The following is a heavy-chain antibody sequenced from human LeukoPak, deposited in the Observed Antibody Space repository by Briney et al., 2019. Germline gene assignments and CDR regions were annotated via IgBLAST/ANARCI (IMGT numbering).Heavy chain of an antibody. CDR3: ARSEIVVVIFVPPSNAFDI. D-gene: IGHD3-22*01. CDR2: INTNTGNP. J-gene: IGHJ3*02. CDR1: GYTFTSYA. V-gene: IGHV7-4-1*02. Sequence: GASVKVSCKASGYTFTSYAMNWVRQAPGQGLEWMGWINTNTGNPTYAQGFTGRFVFSLDTSVSTAYLQVSSLKAEDTAVYYCARSEIVVVIFVPPSNAFDIWGQGTMVTVSS.